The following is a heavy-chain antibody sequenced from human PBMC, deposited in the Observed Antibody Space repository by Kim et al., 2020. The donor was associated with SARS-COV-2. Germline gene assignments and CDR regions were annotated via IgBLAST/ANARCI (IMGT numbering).Heavy chain of an antibody. J-gene: IGHJ6*02. D-gene: IGHD5-18*01. Sequence: SETLSLTCAVYGGSFSGYYWSWIRQPPGKGLEWIGEINHSGSTNYNPSLKSRVTISVDTSKNQFSLKLSSVTAADTAVYYCARGHGYSYGWVPTRNGRFYGMDVWGQGTTVTVSS. V-gene: IGHV4-34*01. CDR1: GGSFSGYY. CDR2: INHSGST. CDR3: ARGHGYSYGWVPTRNGRFYGMDV.